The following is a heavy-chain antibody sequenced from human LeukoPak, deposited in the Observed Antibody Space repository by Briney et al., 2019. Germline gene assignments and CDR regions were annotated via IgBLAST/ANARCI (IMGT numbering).Heavy chain of an antibody. CDR3: ARDPVPATARHFDY. Sequence: PGGSLRLSCAGSGFTFSSYAMHWVRQAPGKGLEWVAVTSSDGNIKYYADSVKGRFTISRDNSKNTLYLQMNSLRGEDTGVYYCARDPVPATARHFDYWGQGTLVTVSS. D-gene: IGHD1-1*01. CDR2: TSSDGNIK. V-gene: IGHV3-30-3*01. CDR1: GFTFSSYA. J-gene: IGHJ4*02.